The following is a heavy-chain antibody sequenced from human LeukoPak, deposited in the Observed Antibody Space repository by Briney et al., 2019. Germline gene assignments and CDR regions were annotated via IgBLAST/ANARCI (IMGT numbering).Heavy chain of an antibody. Sequence: GRSLRLSCAASGFTFSSYAMHWVRQAPGKGLEWVAVISYDGSNKYYADSVKGRFTISRDNSKNTLYLQMNSLRAEDTAVYYCAKDAGYSNTWLNYWGQGTLVTVSS. CDR3: AKDAGYSNTWLNY. J-gene: IGHJ4*02. CDR2: ISYDGSNK. CDR1: GFTFSSYA. D-gene: IGHD6-13*01. V-gene: IGHV3-30-3*01.